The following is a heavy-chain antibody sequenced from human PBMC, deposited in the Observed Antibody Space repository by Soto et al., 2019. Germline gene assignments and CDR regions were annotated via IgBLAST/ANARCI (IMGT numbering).Heavy chain of an antibody. V-gene: IGHV4-4*02. CDR3: ARLVYDTRLNYMYFDF. Sequence: SETLSLTCAVSGVSLTSGNWWTWVRQSPQRGLEYIGEIFHDGTANYYPSFERRVAMSVDTSRNQFSLKLTSVTAADTAVYFCARLVYDTRLNYMYFDFWGPGTLVTISS. D-gene: IGHD3-10*01. CDR1: GVSLTSGNW. J-gene: IGHJ4*02. CDR2: IFHDGTA.